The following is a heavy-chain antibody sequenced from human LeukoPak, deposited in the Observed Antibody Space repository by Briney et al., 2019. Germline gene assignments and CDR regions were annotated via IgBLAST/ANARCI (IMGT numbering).Heavy chain of an antibody. CDR3: AKAKTGGHRSSLDY. V-gene: IGHV3-33*06. D-gene: IGHD1-26*01. Sequence: GGSLRLSCAASGFTFSNYGMHWVRQAAGKGLEWVAGIWYDGSINYYADSVKGRFTISRDNSKNTLYLQMNSLRAEATAVYYCAKAKTGGHRSSLDYWGQGTLVTVSS. CDR1: GFTFSNYG. CDR2: IWYDGSIN. J-gene: IGHJ4*02.